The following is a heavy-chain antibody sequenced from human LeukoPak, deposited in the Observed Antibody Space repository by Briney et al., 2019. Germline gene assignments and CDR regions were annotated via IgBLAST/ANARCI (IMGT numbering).Heavy chain of an antibody. Sequence: SETLSLTCTVSGGSVSSSTYFWSWIRQPPGKGLEWIGYIYYSGRTSSDPSVKSRVTMSVDTSKNQFFLRLSSVTAADTAVYYCARDARLAAAGTFDYWGQGTLVTVPS. D-gene: IGHD6-13*01. CDR2: IYYSGRT. CDR3: ARDARLAAAGTFDY. V-gene: IGHV4-61*01. CDR1: GGSVSSSTYF. J-gene: IGHJ4*02.